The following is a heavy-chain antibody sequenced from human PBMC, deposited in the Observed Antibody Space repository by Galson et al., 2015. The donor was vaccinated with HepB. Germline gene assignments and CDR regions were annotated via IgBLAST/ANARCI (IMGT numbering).Heavy chain of an antibody. CDR1: GFTFSGSA. D-gene: IGHD3-22*01. CDR3: TRICVTIIVVVILDY. CDR2: IRSKASSYAT. Sequence: SLRLSCAASGFTFSGSAMHWVRQTSGKGLEWVGRIRSKASSYATAYAASVKGRFTIFRDDSKSTAYLQMNSLKTEDTAVYYCTRICVTIIVVVILDYWGQGTLVIVSS. V-gene: IGHV3-73*01. J-gene: IGHJ4*02.